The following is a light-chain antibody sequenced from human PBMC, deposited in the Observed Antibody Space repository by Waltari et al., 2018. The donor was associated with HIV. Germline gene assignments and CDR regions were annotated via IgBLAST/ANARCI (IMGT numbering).Light chain of an antibody. CDR1: QSVPRTF. V-gene: IGKV3-20*01. J-gene: IGKJ2*03. CDR3: LQYGSLPYS. CDR2: GAF. Sequence: EIVLTQSPGTLSLSPGDRATLSCRASQSVPRTFLAWYQQKGGQAPRLLIYGAFSRASGIPDRFRGGGSGADFTLTISRLEPEDFAVYYCLQYGSLPYSFGQGTKLEIK.